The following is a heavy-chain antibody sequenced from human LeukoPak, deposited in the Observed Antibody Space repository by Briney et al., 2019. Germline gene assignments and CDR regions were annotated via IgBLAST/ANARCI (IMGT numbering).Heavy chain of an antibody. CDR3: TTDHQTTVSPYYYYYYMDV. CDR1: GFTFTNAW. V-gene: IGHV3-15*01. D-gene: IGHD4-11*01. Sequence: GGSLRLSCVGSGFTFTNAWMSWVRQAPGKGLEWVGRIKSKIDGGTTDYAAPVKGRFTISRDDSKNTLYLQMNSLKTEDTAVYYCTTDHQTTVSPYYYYYYMDVWGKGTTVTVSS. J-gene: IGHJ6*03. CDR2: IKSKIDGGTT.